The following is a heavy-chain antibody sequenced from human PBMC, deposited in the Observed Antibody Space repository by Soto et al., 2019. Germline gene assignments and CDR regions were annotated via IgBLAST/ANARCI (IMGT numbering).Heavy chain of an antibody. CDR3: ARDGGGDFYWFDP. CDR1: GFTFSSYA. CDR2: ISYDGSNK. D-gene: IGHD3-3*01. V-gene: IGHV3-30*04. J-gene: IGHJ5*02. Sequence: GGSLRLSCAASGFTFSSYAMHWVRQAPGKGLEWVAVISYDGSNKYYADSVKGRFTISRDNSKNTLYLQMNSLRAEDTAVYYCARDGGGDFYWFDPWGQGTLVTVSS.